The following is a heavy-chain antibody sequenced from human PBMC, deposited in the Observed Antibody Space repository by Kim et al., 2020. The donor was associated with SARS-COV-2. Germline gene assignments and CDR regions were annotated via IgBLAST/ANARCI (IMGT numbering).Heavy chain of an antibody. Sequence: GNPTYAQAFTGRFVFSLDTSVSTAYLQISSLKAEDTAVYYCAGGTGALDYWGQGTLVTVSS. V-gene: IGHV7-4-1*02. D-gene: IGHD7-27*01. CDR2: GNP. J-gene: IGHJ4*02. CDR3: AGGTGALDY.